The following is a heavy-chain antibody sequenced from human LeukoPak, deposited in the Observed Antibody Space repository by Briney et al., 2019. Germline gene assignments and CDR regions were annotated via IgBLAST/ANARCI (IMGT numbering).Heavy chain of an antibody. CDR1: GFTFDDYA. J-gene: IGHJ4*02. CDR2: INGDARST. D-gene: IGHD3-3*01. V-gene: IGHV3-43*02. CDR3: ANDIWSGTYYRTFEY. Sequence: GGSLRLSCAASGFTFDDYAMHWVRQAPGKGLEWVSLINGDARSTYYADSVKGRFTISRDNSKNSLYLQMNSLTTNDTAFYYCANDIWSGTYYRTFEYWGQGTLVTVSS.